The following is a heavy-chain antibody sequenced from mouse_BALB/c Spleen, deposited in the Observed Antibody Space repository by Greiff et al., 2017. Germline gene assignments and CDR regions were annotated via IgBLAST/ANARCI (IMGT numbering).Heavy chain of an antibody. Sequence: EVKVVESGGGLVKPGGSLKLSCAASGFTFSDYYMYWVRQTPEKRLEWVATISDGGSYTYYPDSVKGRFTISRDNAKNNLYLQMSSLKSEDTAMYYCARAGDGYPYWYFDVWGAGTTVTVSS. CDR3: ARAGDGYPYWYFDV. CDR2: ISDGGSYT. J-gene: IGHJ1*01. CDR1: GFTFSDYY. D-gene: IGHD2-3*01. V-gene: IGHV5-4*02.